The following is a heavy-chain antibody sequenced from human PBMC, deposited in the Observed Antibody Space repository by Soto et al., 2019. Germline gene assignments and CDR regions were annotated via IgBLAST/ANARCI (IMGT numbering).Heavy chain of an antibody. J-gene: IGHJ3*02. CDR3: ARDLRDIVATIPSADAFDI. V-gene: IGHV1-18*04. D-gene: IGHD5-12*01. CDR2: ISAYNGNT. CDR1: GYTFTSYG. Sequence: ASVQVSCKASGYTFTSYGISWVRQAPVQVLELMGWISAYNGNTNYAQKLQGRVTMTTDTSTSTAYMELRSLRSDDTAVYYCARDLRDIVATIPSADAFDIWGQGKMVTVSS.